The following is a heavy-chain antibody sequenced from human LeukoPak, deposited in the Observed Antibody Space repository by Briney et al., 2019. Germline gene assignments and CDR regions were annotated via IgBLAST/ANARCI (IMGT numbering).Heavy chain of an antibody. CDR2: SRNKVNSYTT. J-gene: IGHJ4*02. D-gene: IGHD3-10*01. CDR1: GFTFSDHV. V-gene: IGHV3-72*01. Sequence: GGSLRLSCAASGFTFSDHVMDWVRQAPGKGLEWVGRSRNKVNSYTTKYAASVKDRFTMSRNGSKNSLYLQMNSLRTEDTAVYYCVVMIRGVGYWGQGALVTVSS. CDR3: VVMIRGVGY.